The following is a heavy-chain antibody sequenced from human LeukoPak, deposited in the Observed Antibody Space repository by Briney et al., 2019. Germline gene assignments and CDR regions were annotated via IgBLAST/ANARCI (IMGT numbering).Heavy chain of an antibody. Sequence: GGSLRLSCAASGFTFSSSWMYWLRQSPGKGLVWVSRMNSGVTTISYADSVRGRFTISRDNAQNTLHLQMDSLRVEDTAVYYCARGAPIDHWGQGVLVTVSS. CDR1: GFTFSSSW. CDR3: ARGAPIDH. V-gene: IGHV3-74*01. CDR2: MNSGVTTI. J-gene: IGHJ5*02.